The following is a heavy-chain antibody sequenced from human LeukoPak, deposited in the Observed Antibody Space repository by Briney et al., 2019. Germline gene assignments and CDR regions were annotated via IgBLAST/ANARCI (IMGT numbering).Heavy chain of an antibody. CDR2: IIPIFGTA. CDR1: GGTFSRYA. Sequence: SVKVSCKAFGGTFSRYAITWVRQAPGQGLEWMGVIIPIFGTANYAQKFQGRVTITADESTSTAYMELSSLRSEDTAVYYCARCDDILTGYYRKGYYYYYMDVWGKGTTVTISS. J-gene: IGHJ6*03. V-gene: IGHV1-69*13. D-gene: IGHD3-9*01. CDR3: ARCDDILTGYYRKGYYYYYMDV.